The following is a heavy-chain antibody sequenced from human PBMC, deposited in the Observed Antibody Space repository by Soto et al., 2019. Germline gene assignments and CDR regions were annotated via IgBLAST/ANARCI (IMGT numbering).Heavy chain of an antibody. D-gene: IGHD3-22*01. V-gene: IGHV4-31*03. CDR3: ARVRGYYDSSGYPDY. Sequence: SETLSLTCTVSGGSISSGGYYWSWIRQHPGKGLEWIGYIYYSGSTYYNPSLKSRVTISVDTSKNQFSLKLSSVTAADTAVYYCARVRGYYDSSGYPDYWGQGTLVTVSS. CDR1: GGSISSGGYY. J-gene: IGHJ4*02. CDR2: IYYSGST.